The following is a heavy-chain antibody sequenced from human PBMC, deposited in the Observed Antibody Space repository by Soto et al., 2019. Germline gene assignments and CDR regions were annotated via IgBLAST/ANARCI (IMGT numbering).Heavy chain of an antibody. V-gene: IGHV4-31*03. CDR1: GGSISSGGYY. D-gene: IGHD2-2*02. CDR3: AREYSPTCYTVDL. CDR2: IYYSGST. Sequence: SETLSLTCTVSGGSISSGGYYWSWIRHHPGKGLEWIGYIYYSGSTYYNPSLKSRVTISVDTSKNQFSLKLSSVNAADTAVYYCAREYSPTCYTVDLWGRGTLVTVSS. J-gene: IGHJ4*02.